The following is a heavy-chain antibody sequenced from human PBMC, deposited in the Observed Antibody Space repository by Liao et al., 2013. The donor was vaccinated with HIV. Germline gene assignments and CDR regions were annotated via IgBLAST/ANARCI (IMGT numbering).Heavy chain of an antibody. Sequence: QLELQESGPGLVRPSETLSLTCTVSGDSISSYSYYWGWIRQSPGKGLEWIGSVYYRGSTSYNPSLKSRVTISVDTSKNQVSLKVTSVTALDTAVYYCARSPHDWYFDIWGRGTLVTVSS. CDR1: GDSISSYSYY. J-gene: IGHJ2*01. V-gene: IGHV4-39*07. CDR2: VYYRGST. CDR3: ARSPHDWYFDI.